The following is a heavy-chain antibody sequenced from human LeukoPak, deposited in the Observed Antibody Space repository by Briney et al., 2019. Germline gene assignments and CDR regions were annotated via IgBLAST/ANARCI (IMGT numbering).Heavy chain of an antibody. J-gene: IGHJ3*02. CDR3: ARDPTVTASSGAFDI. Sequence: PGRSLRLSCTASGFTFRSYSIHWVRQAPGKGLEWVAVISFDGRDKYYADSVKGRFSISRDNSKNTLYLQMNSLRAEDTAVYYCARDPTVTASSGAFDIWGQGTMVTVSS. V-gene: IGHV3-30*03. D-gene: IGHD4-17*01. CDR2: ISFDGRDK. CDR1: GFTFRSYS.